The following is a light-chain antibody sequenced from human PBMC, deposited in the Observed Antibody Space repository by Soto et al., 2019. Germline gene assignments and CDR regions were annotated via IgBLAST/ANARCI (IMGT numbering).Light chain of an antibody. CDR1: NIGSKS. V-gene: IGLV3-21*04. J-gene: IGLJ2*01. Sequence: SYELTQPPSVSVAPGKTARITCGGNNIGSKSVHWYQQKPGQAPGLVIYYDSDRPSGIPERFSGSNSGNTATLTISRVEAWDEADYYCQVWDSSSDHVVFGGGTKLNVL. CDR3: QVWDSSSDHVV. CDR2: YDS.